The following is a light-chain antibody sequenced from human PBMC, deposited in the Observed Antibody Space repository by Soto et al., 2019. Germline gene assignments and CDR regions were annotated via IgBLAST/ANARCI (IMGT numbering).Light chain of an antibody. CDR2: LNRDGSH. V-gene: IGLV4-69*01. Sequence: QSVLTQSPSASASLGASVKLTCTLSSGHSNYAIAWHQQQPEKGPRYLMKLNRDGSHSKGDGIPNRFSGSSSGAERYLTISSLQSGEEAEYYCQTWGTGIVIFGGGTKVTVL. CDR3: QTWGTGIVI. CDR1: SGHSNYA. J-gene: IGLJ2*01.